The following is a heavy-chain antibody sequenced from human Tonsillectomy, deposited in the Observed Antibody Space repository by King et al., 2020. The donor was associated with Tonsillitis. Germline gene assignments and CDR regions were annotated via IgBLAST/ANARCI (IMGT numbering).Heavy chain of an antibody. CDR1: GGTFNNYA. CDR3: ALDTHKFIAFDL. D-gene: IGHD5-18*01. CDR2: IIPSLDTP. Sequence: QLVQSGAEVKKPESSVKVSCKVYGGTFNNYAFNWVRQAPGQGLEWMGGIIPSLDTPLYAEKFQGRVTITADQSTTTAYMDLNSLRSDDTAVYFCALDTHKFIAFDLWGQGTLVTVSS. J-gene: IGHJ3*01. V-gene: IGHV1-69*01.